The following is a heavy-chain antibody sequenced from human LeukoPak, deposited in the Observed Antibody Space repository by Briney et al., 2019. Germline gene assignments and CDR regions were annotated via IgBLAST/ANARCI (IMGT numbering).Heavy chain of an antibody. Sequence: GASVKVSCKASGGTFSSYAISWVRQAPGQGLEWMGWINPNSGGTNYAQKFQGRVTMTRDTSISTAYMELSRLRSDDTAVYYCARYYDSSGSFDYWGQGTLVTVSS. J-gene: IGHJ4*02. CDR1: GGTFSSYA. CDR2: INPNSGGT. CDR3: ARYYDSSGSFDY. V-gene: IGHV1-2*02. D-gene: IGHD3-22*01.